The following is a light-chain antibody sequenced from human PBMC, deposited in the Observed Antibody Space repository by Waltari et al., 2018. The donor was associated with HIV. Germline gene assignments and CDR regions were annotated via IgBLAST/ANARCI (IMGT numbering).Light chain of an antibody. CDR2: DDS. CDR3: QVWDTNSHHPGV. V-gene: IGLV3-21*04. J-gene: IGLJ3*02. Sequence: SSVLTQPPSVSVASGKTASLTCGVNNLGSKSVHWYQQKPGQAPVLVIYDDSDRPTGRPERFSGSNSGNTATLTISRVEAGDEADYYCQVWDTNSHHPGVFGGGTKLTVL. CDR1: NLGSKS.